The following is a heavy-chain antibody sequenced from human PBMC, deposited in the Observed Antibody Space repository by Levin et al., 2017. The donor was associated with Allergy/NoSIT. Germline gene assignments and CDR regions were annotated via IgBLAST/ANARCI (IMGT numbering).Heavy chain of an antibody. D-gene: IGHD6-19*01. J-gene: IGHJ6*03. Sequence: PGGSLRLSCAASGFTFSGSAMHWVRQASGKGLEWVGRIRSKANSYATAYAASVKGRFTISRDDSKNTAYLQMNSLKTEDTAVYYCTRTVAGRYYYYYMDVWGKGTTVTVSS. V-gene: IGHV3-73*01. CDR3: TRTVAGRYYYYYMDV. CDR2: IRSKANSYAT. CDR1: GFTFSGSA.